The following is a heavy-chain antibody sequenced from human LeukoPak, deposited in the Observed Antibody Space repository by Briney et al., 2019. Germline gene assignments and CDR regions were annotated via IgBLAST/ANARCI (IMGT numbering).Heavy chain of an antibody. V-gene: IGHV7-4-1*02. Sequence: ASVKVSCKTSGYTFIGYSINWLRQAPGQGLEWMGWISTNTGNPTYAQGFTGRFVFTLDTSVSTAYPQISSLKAEDTAVYYCARDAATINFDSWGQGTLVTVSS. CDR2: ISTNTGNP. CDR3: ARDAATINFDS. CDR1: GYTFIGYS. J-gene: IGHJ4*02. D-gene: IGHD5-24*01.